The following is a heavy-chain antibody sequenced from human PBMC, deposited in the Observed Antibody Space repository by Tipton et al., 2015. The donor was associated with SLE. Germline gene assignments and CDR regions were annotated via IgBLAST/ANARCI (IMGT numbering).Heavy chain of an antibody. CDR2: INSDGSST. J-gene: IGHJ6*02. CDR1: GFTFSSYW. Sequence: SLRLSCAASGFTFSSYWMHWVRQAPGKGLVWVSRINSDGSSTSYADSVKGRFTISRDNAKNTLYLQMNSLRAEDTAVYYCARDGIAVAGGYGMDVWGQGTTVTVSS. V-gene: IGHV3-74*01. CDR3: ARDGIAVAGGYGMDV. D-gene: IGHD6-19*01.